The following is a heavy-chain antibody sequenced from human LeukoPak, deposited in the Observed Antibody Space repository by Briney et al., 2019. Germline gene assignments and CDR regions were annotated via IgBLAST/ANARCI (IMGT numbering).Heavy chain of an antibody. D-gene: IGHD5-18*01. CDR1: GFTFSSFG. V-gene: IGHV3-23*01. J-gene: IGHJ4*02. CDR3: AGSTWMVTLDY. CDR2: ISSTGGTA. Sequence: GGTLRLSCAASGFTFSSFGMSWVRQAPGKGLEWVSAISSTGGTAYYADSVKGRFTISRDNSKNTLYLQMNSLRAEDTAVYYCAGSTWMVTLDYWGQGTLVTVSS.